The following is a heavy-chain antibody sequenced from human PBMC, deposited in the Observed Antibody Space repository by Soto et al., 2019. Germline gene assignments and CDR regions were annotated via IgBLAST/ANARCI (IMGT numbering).Heavy chain of an antibody. CDR3: AREVISRSVPAAKGYYYYGMDV. V-gene: IGHV4-31*03. Sequence: PSETLSLTCTVSGGSISSGGYYWSWIRQHPGKGLEWIGYIYYSGSTYYNPSLKSRVTISVDTSKNQFSLKLSSVTAADTAVYYCAREVISRSVPAAKGYYYYGMDVWGQGTTVTVSS. CDR2: IYYSGST. D-gene: IGHD2-2*01. J-gene: IGHJ6*02. CDR1: GGSISSGGYY.